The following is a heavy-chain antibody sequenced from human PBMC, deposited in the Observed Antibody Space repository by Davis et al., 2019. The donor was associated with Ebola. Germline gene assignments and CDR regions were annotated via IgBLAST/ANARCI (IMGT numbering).Heavy chain of an antibody. Sequence: MPSETLSLTCAVYGGFFSGYYWSWIRQPPGKGLEWIGEINHSGSTNYNPSLKSRVTISVDTSKNQFSLKLSSVTAADTAVYYCARRPAIYYYYYGMDVWGQGTTVTVSS. CDR2: INHSGST. V-gene: IGHV4-34*01. CDR1: GGFFSGYY. D-gene: IGHD2-2*01. J-gene: IGHJ6*02. CDR3: ARRPAIYYYYYGMDV.